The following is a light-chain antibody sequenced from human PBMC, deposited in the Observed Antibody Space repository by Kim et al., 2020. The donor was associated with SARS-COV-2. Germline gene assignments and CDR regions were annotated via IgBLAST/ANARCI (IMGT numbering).Light chain of an antibody. CDR3: QAWDSRNYV. CDR2: QNM. CDR1: NLENKY. V-gene: IGLV3-1*01. J-gene: IGLJ1*01. Sequence: SYELTQPPSVSVSPGETASITCSGDNLENKYVCWYQQKPGQSPVLVMYQNMKRPSGIPERFSGSNSGNTATLTISGTQALDEADYYCQAWDSRNYVFGTGTKVTVL.